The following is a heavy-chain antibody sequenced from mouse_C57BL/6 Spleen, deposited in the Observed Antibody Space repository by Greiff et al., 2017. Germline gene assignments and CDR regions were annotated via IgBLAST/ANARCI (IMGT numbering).Heavy chain of an antibody. V-gene: IGHV1-42*01. Sequence: VQLKQSGPELVKPGASVKISCKASGYSFTGYYMNWVKQSPEKSLEWIGEINPSTGGTTYNQKFKAKATLTVDKSSSTAYMQLKSLTSEDSAVYYCARSRNGYYGWYFDVWGTGTTVTVSS. CDR1: GYSFTGYY. J-gene: IGHJ1*03. CDR3: ARSRNGYYGWYFDV. CDR2: INPSTGGT. D-gene: IGHD2-3*01.